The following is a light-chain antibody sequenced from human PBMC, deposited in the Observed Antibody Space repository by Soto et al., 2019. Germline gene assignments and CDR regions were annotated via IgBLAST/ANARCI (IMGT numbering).Light chain of an antibody. CDR2: DAS. CDR3: QHRSIWPVS. CDR1: QSVSSNY. Sequence: IVLTQSPDTLSLSPGERATLSCRASQSVSSNYLAWYQQKPGLAPRLLIYDASSRATGIPARFSGSGSGTDFTLTISSLEPEDFAVYYCQHRSIWPVSFGQGTRLEIK. J-gene: IGKJ5*01. V-gene: IGKV3D-20*02.